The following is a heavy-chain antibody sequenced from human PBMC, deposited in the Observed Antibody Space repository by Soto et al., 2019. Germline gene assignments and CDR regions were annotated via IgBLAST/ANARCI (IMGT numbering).Heavy chain of an antibody. CDR2: FSLSGTT. D-gene: IGHD2-8*02. Sequence: SETLSLTCTVSGASITGSSYWSWIRQPAGKGLEWIGRFSLSGTTSYNPSLRSRVTMSADVSKNQFSLRLTSVTAADTALYYCAKGMTPPGAPAWYYFDSWGQGTLVNVS. CDR1: GASITGSSY. CDR3: AKGMTPPGAPAWYYFDS. J-gene: IGHJ4*02. V-gene: IGHV4-4*07.